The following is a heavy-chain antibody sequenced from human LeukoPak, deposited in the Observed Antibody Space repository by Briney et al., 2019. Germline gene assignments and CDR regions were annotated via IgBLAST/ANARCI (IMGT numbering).Heavy chain of an antibody. Sequence: SETLSLTRTVSLGSPSSYFWSSIRQPPGKGVEWIGDIYYSGSTNYNPSPKSRVTISLDTSKNQFSLKLRSVTPAHTAPYYCARSSAYFAYVSGSDHSRYYFDYWGEGTLVTVSS. D-gene: IGHD3-16*01. J-gene: IGHJ4*02. CDR2: IYYSGST. CDR1: LGSPSSYF. V-gene: IGHV4-59*01. CDR3: ARSSAYFAYVSGSDHSRYYFDY.